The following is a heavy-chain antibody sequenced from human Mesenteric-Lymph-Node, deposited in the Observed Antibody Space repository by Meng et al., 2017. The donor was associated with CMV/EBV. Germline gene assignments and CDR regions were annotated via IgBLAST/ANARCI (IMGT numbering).Heavy chain of an antibody. J-gene: IGHJ4*02. V-gene: IGHV1-2*06. CDR2: INPKTGGR. CDR3: ARDRDTDWYSPFDY. CDR1: GYTCIDYY. D-gene: IGHD3-9*01. Sequence: QVQLVQSGAEVKKPGASVRVSCKASGYTCIDYYINWVRQAPGQELEWMGRINPKTGGRSYAQNFQGRVTMTRDTSISTAYMEVNRLNSDDTAMYYCARDRDTDWYSPFDYWGPGTLVTVYS.